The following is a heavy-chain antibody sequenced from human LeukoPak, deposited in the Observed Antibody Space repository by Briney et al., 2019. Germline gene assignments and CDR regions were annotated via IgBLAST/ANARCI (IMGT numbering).Heavy chain of an antibody. D-gene: IGHD2-2*01. CDR1: GGSFSVYY. Sequence: SETLSLTCAVYGGSFSVYYWSWIRQPPGKGLEWIGEINHSGSTNYNPSLKSRVTISVDTSKNQFSLKLSSVTAADTAVYYCARGEDIVVVPAAMIYYGMDVWGQGTTVTVSS. V-gene: IGHV4-34*01. J-gene: IGHJ6*02. CDR2: INHSGST. CDR3: ARGEDIVVVPAAMIYYGMDV.